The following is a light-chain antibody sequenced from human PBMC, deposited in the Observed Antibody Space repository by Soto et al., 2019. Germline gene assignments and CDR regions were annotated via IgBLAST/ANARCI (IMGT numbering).Light chain of an antibody. CDR3: QQYGSSPLT. V-gene: IGKV3-20*01. CDR1: QSASSSS. Sequence: EIVLTQSPGTLSLSPCERATLSFSASQSASSSSLAWYQQKPGQAPRLLIYDASIRATGIPNRFSGSGSGTDFTLTISRLEPEDSAVYYCQQYGSSPLTFGGGTKVDIK. J-gene: IGKJ4*01. CDR2: DAS.